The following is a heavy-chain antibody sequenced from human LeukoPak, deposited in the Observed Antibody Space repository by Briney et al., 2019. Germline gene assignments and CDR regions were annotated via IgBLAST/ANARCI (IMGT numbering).Heavy chain of an antibody. D-gene: IGHD6-19*01. Sequence: GGSLRLSCAASGFTFSSYSMNWVRQAPGKGLEWVSSISSSSSYIYYADSVKGRFTISRDNAKNSLYLQMNSLRAEDTAVYYCARDGSSGWVFDYWGQGTLVTVPS. CDR3: ARDGSSGWVFDY. J-gene: IGHJ4*02. V-gene: IGHV3-21*01. CDR1: GFTFSSYS. CDR2: ISSSSSYI.